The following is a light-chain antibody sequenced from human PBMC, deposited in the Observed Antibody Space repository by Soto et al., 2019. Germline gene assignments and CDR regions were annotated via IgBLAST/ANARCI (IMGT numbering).Light chain of an antibody. CDR1: QSVNSN. CDR2: GAS. J-gene: IGKJ1*01. CDR3: QEYNTWPWT. Sequence: EILMTQSPATLSVSPGERATLSCRASQSVNSNLAWYQQKLGQAPRVLIFGASTRDTGIPARFRGSGSGTEFSLTINRLQSEDFEVYYCQEYNTWPWTFGQGTKVDIK. V-gene: IGKV3-15*01.